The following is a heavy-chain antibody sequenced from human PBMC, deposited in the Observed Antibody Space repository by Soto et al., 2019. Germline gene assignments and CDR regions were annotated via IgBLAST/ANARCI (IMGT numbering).Heavy chain of an antibody. CDR3: ATTGNYGSGTSFRVDY. D-gene: IGHD3-10*01. CDR1: GYTFTGYY. J-gene: IGHJ4*02. V-gene: IGHV1-2*02. CDR2: INPKSGGT. Sequence: ASVKVSCKASGYTFTGYYVHWVRQAPGQGREWMGWINPKSGGTIYPQKFQGRVNMTRDTSSSTAYMELSSLRFDDTAVDYCATTGNYGSGTSFRVDYWGQGTLVTVSS.